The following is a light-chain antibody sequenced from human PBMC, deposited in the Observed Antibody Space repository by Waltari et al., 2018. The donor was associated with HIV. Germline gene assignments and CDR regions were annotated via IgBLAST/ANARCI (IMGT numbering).Light chain of an antibody. CDR3: CSYAASNTLL. Sequence: QSALPQPASVSGPPGQSITISCTGTSRDVGSYHLVSWYQHHPGKAPKFMIYEGSKGPSGVSNRFSGSKSDNTASLTISGRQAEDEADYHCCSYAASNTLLFGGGTKLTVL. CDR1: SRDVGSYHL. J-gene: IGLJ3*02. CDR2: EGS. V-gene: IGLV2-23*01.